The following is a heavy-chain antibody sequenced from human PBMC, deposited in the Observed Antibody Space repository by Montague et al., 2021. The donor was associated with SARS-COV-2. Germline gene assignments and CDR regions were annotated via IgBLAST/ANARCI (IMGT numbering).Heavy chain of an antibody. Sequence: PALVKPTQTLTLTCTFSGFSLSNTRMSVGWIRQPPGKALEWLALINWDDDEYYNPSLRTRLTISKDTSKNQVVLVMTNMDPMDTGTYYCARIQRWGEYYFDRWGQGALVVVSS. CDR1: GFSLSNTRMS. CDR2: INWDDDE. V-gene: IGHV2-70*01. J-gene: IGHJ4*02. D-gene: IGHD3-10*01. CDR3: ARIQRWGEYYFDR.